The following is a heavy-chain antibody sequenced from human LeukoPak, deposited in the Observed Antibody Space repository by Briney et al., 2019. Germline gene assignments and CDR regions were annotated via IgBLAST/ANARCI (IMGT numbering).Heavy chain of an antibody. Sequence: GASVKVSCKASGGTFNNYAISWVRQAPGQGLECMGWINPNSGGTNYAQKFQGRVTMTRDTSISTAYMELSRLRSDDTAVYYCARDQAALAARPFDYWGQGTLVTVSS. D-gene: IGHD6-6*01. CDR2: INPNSGGT. CDR1: GGTFNNYA. V-gene: IGHV1-2*02. CDR3: ARDQAALAARPFDY. J-gene: IGHJ4*02.